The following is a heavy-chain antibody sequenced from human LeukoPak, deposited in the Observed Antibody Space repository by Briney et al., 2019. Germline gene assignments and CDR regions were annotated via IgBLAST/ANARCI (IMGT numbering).Heavy chain of an antibody. D-gene: IGHD2-15*01. CDR2: ISNNGGYT. J-gene: IGHJ4*02. CDR3: AKQLGYCSDGSCYFPY. V-gene: IGHV3-23*01. Sequence: GGSLRLSCAASAFTFSSSAMSWVRQAPGKGLEWVSAISNNGGYTYYAHSVQGPFTISRDNSKSTRCLQMNSLRAEDTAVYYCAKQLGYCSDGSCYFPYWGQGTLVTVSS. CDR1: AFTFSSSA.